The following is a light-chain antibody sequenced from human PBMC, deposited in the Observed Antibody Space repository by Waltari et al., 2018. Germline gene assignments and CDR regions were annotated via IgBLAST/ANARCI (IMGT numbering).Light chain of an antibody. V-gene: IGLV2-23*02. CDR1: SSDVGNYDL. J-gene: IGLJ2*01. Sequence: QSALTQPASVSGSPGQSITISCTGTSSDVGNYDLASWYQQHPGKAPKLMIYEVTKRPSWVSNRFSGSKSGNTASLTVSGLQAEDEADYYCCSYAGSGTLVFGGGTNLTVL. CDR2: EVT. CDR3: CSYAGSGTLV.